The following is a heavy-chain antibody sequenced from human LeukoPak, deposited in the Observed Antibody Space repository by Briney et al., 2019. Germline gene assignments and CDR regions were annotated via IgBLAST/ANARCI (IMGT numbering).Heavy chain of an antibody. J-gene: IGHJ4*02. V-gene: IGHV3-30*02. CDR3: AKDGGAPLTTIYYFDY. CDR2: IRYDGNNK. Sequence: GGSLRLSCAASGFPFSDYVMHWVRQAPGKGLEWVAVIRYDGNNKYYADSVKGRFTISRDNSKNTLYLQMNSLRAEDTAVYYCAKDGGAPLTTIYYFDYWGQGTLVTVSS. D-gene: IGHD3-9*01. CDR1: GFPFSDYV.